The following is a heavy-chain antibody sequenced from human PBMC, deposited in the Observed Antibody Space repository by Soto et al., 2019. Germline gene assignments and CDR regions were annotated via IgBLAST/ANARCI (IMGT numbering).Heavy chain of an antibody. V-gene: IGHV3-33*01. CDR3: AREFGQYGYYRFDP. D-gene: IGHD1-26*01. Sequence: QVQLVESGGGVVQPGRSLRLSCAASGFTFSDYGMHWVRQTPGKGLEWVSLIWHDGNEKYYADSAKGRFTVSRDNSKNTLYLQMNSMRADYTALYYCAREFGQYGYYRFDPWGQGTLVAVSS. CDR1: GFTFSDYG. J-gene: IGHJ5*02. CDR2: IWHDGNEK.